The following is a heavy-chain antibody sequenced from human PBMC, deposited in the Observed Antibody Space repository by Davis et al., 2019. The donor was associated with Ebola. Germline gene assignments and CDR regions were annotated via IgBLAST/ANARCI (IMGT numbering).Heavy chain of an antibody. CDR1: GGSISNYY. CDR2: IYYSGNT. J-gene: IGHJ4*02. CDR3: ARDGYNYSYFDY. D-gene: IGHD5-24*01. V-gene: IGHV4-59*01. Sequence: GSLRLSCTVSGGSISNYYWSWIRQPPGKGLEWIGYIYYSGNTNSNPSLKSRVTISVDTSKNQFSLKLNSVTAADTAVYYCARDGYNYSYFDYWGQGTLVTVSS.